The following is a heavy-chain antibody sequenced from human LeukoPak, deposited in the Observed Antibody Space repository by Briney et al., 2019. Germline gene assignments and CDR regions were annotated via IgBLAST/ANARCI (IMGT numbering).Heavy chain of an antibody. V-gene: IGHV4-39*01. J-gene: IGHJ4*02. CDR1: GGSISSSSYY. CDR3: ARQTSPPVLLWFGETGWYFDY. D-gene: IGHD3-10*01. CDR2: IYYSGST. Sequence: PETLSLTCTVSGGSISSSSYYWGWIRQPPGKGLEWIGSIYYSGSTYYNPSLKSRVTISVDTSKNQFSLKLSSVTAADTAVYYCARQTSPPVLLWFGETGWYFDYWGQGTLVTVSS.